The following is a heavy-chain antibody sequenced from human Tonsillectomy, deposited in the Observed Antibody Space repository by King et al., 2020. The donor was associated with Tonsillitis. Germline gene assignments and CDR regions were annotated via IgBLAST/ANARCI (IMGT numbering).Heavy chain of an antibody. V-gene: IGHV1-69*09. CDR1: GGTFSGYA. D-gene: IGHD2-8*01. CDR2: IIPILGKA. CDR3: ARASSVMVYAPLDP. J-gene: IGHJ5*02. Sequence: HVQLVQSGTEVKQPGSSVKVSCKTSGGTFSGYAINWVRQAPGQGLEWMGRIIPILGKANYAQKFQGRVTITADKTTSTVYMELSSLKSGDTAVFYCARASSVMVYAPLDPWGQGTLVTVSS.